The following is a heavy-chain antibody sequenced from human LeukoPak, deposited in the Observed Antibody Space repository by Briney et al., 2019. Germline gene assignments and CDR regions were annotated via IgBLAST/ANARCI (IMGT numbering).Heavy chain of an antibody. CDR2: IYTSGST. CDR3: ARDIVVVRTFDI. Sequence: GSLRLSCAASGFTFSSYSMNWVRQAPGKGLEWIGRIYTSGSTNYNPSLKSRVTISVDTSKNQFSLKLSSVTAADTAVYYCARDIVVVRTFDIWGQGTMVTVSS. D-gene: IGHD2-21*01. CDR1: GFTFSSYS. J-gene: IGHJ3*02. V-gene: IGHV4-4*08.